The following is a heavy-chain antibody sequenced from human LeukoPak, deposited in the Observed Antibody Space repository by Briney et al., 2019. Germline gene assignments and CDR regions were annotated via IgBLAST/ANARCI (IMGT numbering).Heavy chain of an antibody. D-gene: IGHD6-19*01. CDR1: GFTFDDYG. CDR2: INWNGGST. CDR3: ARDGSSGWRYYYYYMDV. V-gene: IGHV3-20*01. Sequence: PGGSLRLSCAASGFTFDDYGMSWVRQAPGKGLEWVSGINWNGGSTGYADSVKGRFTISRDNAKNSLYLQMNSLRAEDTALYHCARDGSSGWRYYYYYMDVWGKGTTVTVSS. J-gene: IGHJ6*03.